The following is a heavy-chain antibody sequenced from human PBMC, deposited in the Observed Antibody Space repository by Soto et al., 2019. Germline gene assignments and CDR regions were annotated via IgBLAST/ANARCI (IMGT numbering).Heavy chain of an antibody. CDR3: ATGGDLAAPGLTDYFAMDV. D-gene: IGHD6-13*01. V-gene: IGHV1-69*01. CDR1: GGTFTDSA. Sequence: QVQLVQSGAEVKKPGSSVKVSCQSSGGTFTDSAVSWVRQAPGQGLEWMGGIIPISRTASYSQKFQGRISITAHESRGTTYLELTRLTAEDTAVYYCATGGDLAAPGLTDYFAMDVWGQGTTVTVSS. CDR2: IIPISRTA. J-gene: IGHJ6*02.